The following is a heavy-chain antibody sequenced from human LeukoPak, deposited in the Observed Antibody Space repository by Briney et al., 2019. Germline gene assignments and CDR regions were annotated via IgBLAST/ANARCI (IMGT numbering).Heavy chain of an antibody. Sequence: SETLSLTCAVYGGSFSGYYWSWIRQPPGKGLEWVGEINHGGSTNYNPSHKSRVTISVATSKNQFSLKLSSVTAADTAVYYCARLGYCTNGVCYGYYYGMDVGGQGTTVTVSS. CDR2: INHGGST. D-gene: IGHD2-8*01. CDR3: ARLGYCTNGVCYGYYYGMDV. CDR1: GGSFSGYY. V-gene: IGHV4-34*01. J-gene: IGHJ6*02.